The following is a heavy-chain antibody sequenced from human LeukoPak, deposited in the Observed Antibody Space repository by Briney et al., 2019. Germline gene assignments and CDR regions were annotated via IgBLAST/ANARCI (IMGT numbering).Heavy chain of an antibody. Sequence: PSETLSLTCTVSGGSISSYYWSWIRQPPGKGLEWIGYIYYSGSANYNPSLKSRVTISVDTSKNQFSLKLSSVTAADTAVYYCARERIAATIGNWFDPWGQGTLVTVSS. D-gene: IGHD5-12*01. CDR1: GGSISSYY. J-gene: IGHJ5*02. CDR2: IYYSGSA. V-gene: IGHV4-59*01. CDR3: ARERIAATIGNWFDP.